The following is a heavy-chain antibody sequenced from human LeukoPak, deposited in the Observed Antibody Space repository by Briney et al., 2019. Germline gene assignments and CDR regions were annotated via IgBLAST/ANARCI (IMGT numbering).Heavy chain of an antibody. CDR2: IYSGGDT. D-gene: IGHD1-26*01. V-gene: IGHV3-66*01. CDR3: ARRSGEGYFDY. Sequence: GGSLRLSCEVSGFSVSRNYMTWVRQAPGKGLEWLSVIYSGGDTYYADSVKGRFIISRDDSKNTLYLQMNRLRAEDTAVYYCARRSGEGYFDYWGQGTLVTVSS. J-gene: IGHJ4*02. CDR1: GFSVSRNY.